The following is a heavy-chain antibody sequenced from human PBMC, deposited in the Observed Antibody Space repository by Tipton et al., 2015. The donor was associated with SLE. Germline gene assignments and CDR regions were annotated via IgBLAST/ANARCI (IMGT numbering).Heavy chain of an antibody. V-gene: IGHV3-48*03. CDR3: ARGGWRTRRGDAFDI. CDR2: ISSSGSTI. CDR1: GFTFSSYE. Sequence: SLRLSCAASGFTFSSYEMNWVRQAPGKGLEWVSYISSSGSTIYYADSVKGRFTISRDNAKNSLYLQMNSLRAEDTAVYYCARGGWRTRRGDAFDIWGQGTMVTVSS. D-gene: IGHD1-1*01. J-gene: IGHJ3*02.